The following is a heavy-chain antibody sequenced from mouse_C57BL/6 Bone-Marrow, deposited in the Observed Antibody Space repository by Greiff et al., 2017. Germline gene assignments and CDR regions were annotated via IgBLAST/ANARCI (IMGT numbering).Heavy chain of an antibody. CDR2: IDPEIGDT. J-gene: IGHJ2*01. D-gene: IGHD2-3*01. Sequence: EVQGVESGAELVRPGASVKLSCTASGFNIKDDYIHWVKQRPEQGLEWIGWIDPEIGDTEYASTFQGKATITSDPSSNTAYLQLSSLTSEDTAVYYCSSFDGNYFDFWGQGTPLTVAS. V-gene: IGHV14-4*01. CDR3: SSFDGNYFDF. CDR1: GFNIKDDY.